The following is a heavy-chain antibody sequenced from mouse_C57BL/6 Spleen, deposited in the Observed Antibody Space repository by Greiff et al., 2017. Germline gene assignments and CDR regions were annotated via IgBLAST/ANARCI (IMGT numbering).Heavy chain of an antibody. D-gene: IGHD2-5*01. Sequence: VQLQQPGAELVKPGASVKMSCKASGYTFTSYWITWVKQRPGQGLEWIGDIYPGSGSTNYNEKFKSKATLTVDTSSSTAYMQLSSLTSEDSAVYYCARGGDSNSAMDYWGQGTSVTVSS. CDR1: GYTFTSYW. CDR2: IYPGSGST. CDR3: ARGGDSNSAMDY. J-gene: IGHJ4*01. V-gene: IGHV1-55*01.